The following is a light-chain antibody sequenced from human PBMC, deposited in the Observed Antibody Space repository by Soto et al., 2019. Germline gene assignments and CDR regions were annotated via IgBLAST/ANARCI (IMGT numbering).Light chain of an antibody. Sequence: EIVVTQSPGILSVSPGERATLSCRASQSVSRNLAWYQQKPGQAPTLLIYGASTRATGIPARFTGSGSGTEFTLTISSLQSEDFAVYYCQEYSKWPLSTFGPGTKVDIK. J-gene: IGKJ3*01. V-gene: IGKV3-15*01. CDR2: GAS. CDR1: QSVSRN. CDR3: QEYSKWPLST.